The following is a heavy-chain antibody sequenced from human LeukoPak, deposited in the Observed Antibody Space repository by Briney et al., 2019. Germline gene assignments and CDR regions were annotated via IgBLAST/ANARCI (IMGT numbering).Heavy chain of an antibody. J-gene: IGHJ4*02. CDR3: AFGPHQQWLLADY. Sequence: GGSLRLSCAVSGVSFSSYAVGWVRQTPGKGLQLVSTITGSGDSTFYADSVHGRFTVSRDNSKNTLYLQMSSLRADDTALYYCAFGPHQQWLLADYWGQG. D-gene: IGHD6-19*01. CDR2: ITGSGDST. CDR1: GVSFSSYA. V-gene: IGHV3-23*01.